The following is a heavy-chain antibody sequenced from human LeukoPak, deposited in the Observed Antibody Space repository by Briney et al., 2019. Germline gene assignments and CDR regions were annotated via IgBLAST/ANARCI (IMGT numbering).Heavy chain of an antibody. V-gene: IGHV3-74*01. D-gene: IGHD3-22*01. J-gene: IGHJ5*02. CDR1: GFTFSSYW. CDR2: INSDGGST. Sequence: GGSLRLSCAASGFTFSSYWMHWVRQAPGKGLVWVSRINSDGGSTTYADSVKGRFTISRDNAKNTLYLQMNSLRAEDTAVYYCARGFNYYDSSGLYNWFDPWGQGTLVTVSS. CDR3: ARGFNYYDSSGLYNWFDP.